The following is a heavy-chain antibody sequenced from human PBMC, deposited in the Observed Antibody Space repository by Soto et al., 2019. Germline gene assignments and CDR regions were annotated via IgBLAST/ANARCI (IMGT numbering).Heavy chain of an antibody. CDR2: ISSSSSYI. D-gene: IGHD3-10*01. Sequence: EVQLVESGGGLVKPGGSLRLSCAASGFTFSSYSMNWVRQAPGKGLEWVSSISSSSSYIYYADSVKGRFTISRDNAKNSLYLQMNSLRAEDTAVYYCARNPGSGSWGHFGYWGQGTLVTVSS. V-gene: IGHV3-21*01. J-gene: IGHJ4*02. CDR3: ARNPGSGSWGHFGY. CDR1: GFTFSSYS.